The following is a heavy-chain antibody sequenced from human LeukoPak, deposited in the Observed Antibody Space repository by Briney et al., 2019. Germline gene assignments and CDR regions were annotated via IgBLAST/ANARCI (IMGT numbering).Heavy chain of an antibody. CDR3: ARVGYSSSWYGSSEYFQH. Sequence: SETLSLTCTVSGGSISSYYWSWIRQPPGKGLEWIGYIYYSGSTNYNPSLKSRVTISVDTSKNQFSLKLSSVTAAGTAVYYCARVGYSSSWYGSSEYFQHWGQGTLVTVSS. J-gene: IGHJ1*01. CDR1: GGSISSYY. V-gene: IGHV4-59*01. CDR2: IYYSGST. D-gene: IGHD6-13*01.